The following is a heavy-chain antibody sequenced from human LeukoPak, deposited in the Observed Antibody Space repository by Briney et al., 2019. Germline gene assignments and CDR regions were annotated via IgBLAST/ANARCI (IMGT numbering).Heavy chain of an antibody. J-gene: IGHJ4*02. CDR3: AKDGWRVPGAPYYFDY. Sequence: TGGSLRLSCAASGFTFSSYAMSWVRQAPGKGLEWVSAISGSGGSTYYADSVKGRFTISRDNSKNTLYLQMNSLRAEDTDVYYCAKDGWRVPGAPYYFDYWGQGTLVTVSS. D-gene: IGHD2-15*01. CDR1: GFTFSSYA. CDR2: ISGSGGST. V-gene: IGHV3-23*01.